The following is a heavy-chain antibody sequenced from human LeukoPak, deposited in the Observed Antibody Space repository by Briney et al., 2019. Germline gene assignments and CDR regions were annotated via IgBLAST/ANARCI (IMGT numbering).Heavy chain of an antibody. CDR2: INYSGST. J-gene: IGHJ5*02. D-gene: IGHD3-22*01. CDR1: GGSFSGYY. V-gene: IGHV4-34*01. CDR3: APPPHYYEANGYSVA. Sequence: PSETLSLTCAVYGGSFSGYYWSWIRQPPGKGLEWIGEINYSGSTNYNPSLKSRVTISVDTSKNQFSLKVSSVTAADTAVYYCAPPPHYYEANGYSVAWGQGTLVTVSS.